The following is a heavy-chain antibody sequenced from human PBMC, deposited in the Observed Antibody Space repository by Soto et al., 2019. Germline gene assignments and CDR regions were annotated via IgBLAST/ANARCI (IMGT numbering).Heavy chain of an antibody. Sequence: GGSLRLSCAASGFTFSNAWMSWVRQAPGKGLEWVGRIKSKTDGGTTDYAAPVKGRFTISRDDSKNTLYLQMNSLKTEDTAVYYCTTSEESSSYGWYYYYMDVWGKGTTVTVSS. D-gene: IGHD5-18*01. CDR3: TTSEESSSYGWYYYYMDV. CDR2: IKSKTDGGTT. CDR1: GFTFSNAW. J-gene: IGHJ6*03. V-gene: IGHV3-15*01.